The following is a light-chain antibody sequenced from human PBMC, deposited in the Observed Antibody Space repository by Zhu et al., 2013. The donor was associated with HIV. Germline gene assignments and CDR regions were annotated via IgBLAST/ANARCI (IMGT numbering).Light chain of an antibody. CDR1: QSLLHSNGYTY. CDR3: MQALQTPRT. CDR2: LGS. Sequence: DIVMTQTPLSSPVTPGEPASISCRSSQSLLHSNGYTYLDWYLQKPGQSPQLLIYLGSNRASGVPDRFSGSGSGTDFTLKISRVEAEDVGVYYCMQALQTPRTFGPGTKLDIK. J-gene: IGKJ3*01. V-gene: IGKV2-28*01.